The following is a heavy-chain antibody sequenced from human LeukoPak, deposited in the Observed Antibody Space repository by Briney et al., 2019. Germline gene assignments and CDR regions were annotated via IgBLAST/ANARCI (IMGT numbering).Heavy chain of an antibody. CDR1: GGSISSYY. J-gene: IGHJ4*02. D-gene: IGHD3-10*01. CDR2: IFGSGST. CDR3: ARGSGSSPPLDY. Sequence: SETLSLTCTVSGGSISSYYWSWIRQPAGEGLEWIGRIFGSGSTNYNPSLKSRLTMSVDTSKNQFSLKLTSVTAADTAVYYCARGSGSSPPLDYWGQGTLVTVFS. V-gene: IGHV4-4*07.